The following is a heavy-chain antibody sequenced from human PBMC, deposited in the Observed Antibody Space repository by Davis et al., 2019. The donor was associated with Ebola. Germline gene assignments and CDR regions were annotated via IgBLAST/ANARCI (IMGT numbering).Heavy chain of an antibody. J-gene: IGHJ6*03. CDR3: AREGSTYQLPHYYYYYYMDV. D-gene: IGHD2-2*01. V-gene: IGHV3-30*19. Sequence: PGGSLRLSCAASGFTFSSYGMHWVRQAPGKGLEWVAVISYDGSNKYYADSVKGRFTISRDNSKNTLYLQMNSLRAEETAVYYCAREGSTYQLPHYYYYYYMDVWGKGTTVTVSS. CDR2: ISYDGSNK. CDR1: GFTFSSYG.